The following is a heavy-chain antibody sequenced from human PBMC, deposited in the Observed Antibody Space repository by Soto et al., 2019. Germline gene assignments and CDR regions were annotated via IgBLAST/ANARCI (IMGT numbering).Heavy chain of an antibody. D-gene: IGHD5-18*01. CDR1: GGSFRGYY. Sequence: QTLSLTCAVYGGSFRGYYWSWIRQPPGKGLEWIGEINHSGSTHYNPSLKSRVTISVDTSKNQFSLKLSSVTAADTAVYYCARSYQRREGQAGTWIQLSVGWFDPWGQGTLVTVSS. V-gene: IGHV4-34*01. J-gene: IGHJ5*02. CDR2: INHSGST. CDR3: ARSYQRREGQAGTWIQLSVGWFDP.